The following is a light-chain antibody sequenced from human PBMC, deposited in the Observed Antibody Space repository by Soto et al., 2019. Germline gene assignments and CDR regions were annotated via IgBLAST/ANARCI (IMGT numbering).Light chain of an antibody. CDR3: TSSSSTVVI. CDR2: EVS. CDR1: SSDIGVYNY. J-gene: IGLJ2*01. Sequence: QSALTQPASVSGSLGQSITIPCTGTSSDIGVYNYVAWYQHHPGKAPKLMLYEVSVRPSGVSNRFSGSKSGNTASLTISGLQAEDEADYYCTSSSSTVVIFGGGTKVTVL. V-gene: IGLV2-14*01.